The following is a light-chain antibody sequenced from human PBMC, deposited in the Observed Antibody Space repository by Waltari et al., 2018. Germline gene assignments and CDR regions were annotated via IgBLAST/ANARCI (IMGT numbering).Light chain of an antibody. Sequence: QSVVTQPASVSGSPGQSISISCTGTSNDIGANDYVPWYQQPPGRAPQLVIYDVSVRPSGVSIRFSGSKSGNTASLTISGLQAEDEALYYCSSYTLTNPVVFGGGTKLTVL. V-gene: IGLV2-14*03. CDR1: SNDIGANDY. CDR3: SSYTLTNPVV. J-gene: IGLJ2*01. CDR2: DVS.